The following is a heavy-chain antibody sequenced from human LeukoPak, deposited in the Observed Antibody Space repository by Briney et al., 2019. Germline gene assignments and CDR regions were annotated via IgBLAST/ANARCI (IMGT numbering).Heavy chain of an antibody. CDR2: ISTSTGNP. D-gene: IGHD5-12*01. Sequence: GASVKVSCKASGYTFTIYAINWVRQAPGQGLEWMGWISTSTGNPTYAPDFTGRFVFSLDTSVNTAYLQINSLQPEDTAIYYCARDRGGYMAYWGQGTLVIVSS. J-gene: IGHJ4*02. CDR1: GYTFTIYA. CDR3: ARDRGGYMAY. V-gene: IGHV7-4-1*02.